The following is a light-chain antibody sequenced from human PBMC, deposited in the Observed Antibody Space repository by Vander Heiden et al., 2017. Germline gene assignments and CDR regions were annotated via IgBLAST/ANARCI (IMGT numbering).Light chain of an antibody. Sequence: AIQMTQSPSSLSASVGDRGTITCRASQGIRNDLGWYQQKPGKAPKLLIYGASSLHSGVPSRFSGSGSGTDFTLTISSLQPEDFATYYCQQDDNSPETFGQGTKVEIK. V-gene: IGKV1-6*01. J-gene: IGKJ1*01. CDR1: QGIRND. CDR2: GAS. CDR3: QQDDNSPET.